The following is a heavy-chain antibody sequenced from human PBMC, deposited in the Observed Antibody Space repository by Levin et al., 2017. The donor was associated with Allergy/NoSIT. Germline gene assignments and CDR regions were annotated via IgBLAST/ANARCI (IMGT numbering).Heavy chain of an antibody. CDR3: TRAPYSGSYYSIDY. J-gene: IGHJ4*02. D-gene: IGHD1-26*01. CDR1: GFTFGDYA. V-gene: IGHV3-49*04. Sequence: GGSLRLSCTASGFTFGDYAMSWVRQAPGKGLEWVGFIRSKAYGGTTEYAASVKGRFTISRDDSKSIAYLQMNSLKTEDTAVYYCTRAPYSGSYYSIDYWGQGTLVTVSS. CDR2: IRSKAYGGTT.